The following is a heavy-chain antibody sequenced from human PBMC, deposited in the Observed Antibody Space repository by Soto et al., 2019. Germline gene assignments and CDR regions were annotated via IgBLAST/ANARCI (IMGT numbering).Heavy chain of an antibody. CDR3: AKVAKSGVVLEYFES. V-gene: IGHV3-23*01. CDR2: ISSSGRRT. J-gene: IGHJ4*02. CDR1: GFTFANFC. D-gene: IGHD3-3*01. Sequence: PGGSLRLSCGTSGFTFANFCMGWVRQAPGKGLYWVSGISSSGRRTYYADSVKGRFTISRDNSKNTLYLQMDSLRGDDTAVYYCAKVAKSGVVLEYFESWGQGALVTVSS.